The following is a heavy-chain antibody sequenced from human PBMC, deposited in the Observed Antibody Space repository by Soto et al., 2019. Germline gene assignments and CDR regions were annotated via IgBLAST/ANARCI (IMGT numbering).Heavy chain of an antibody. V-gene: IGHV1-8*01. Sequence: ASVKVSCKASGYSFTSYDINWVRQATGQGLEWMGWMNPNSGNTGYAQKFQGRVTMTRNTSISTAYMELSSLRSEDTAVYYCARGSSIAAAGDLDYWGQGTLVTVSS. D-gene: IGHD6-13*01. J-gene: IGHJ4*02. CDR3: ARGSSIAAAGDLDY. CDR1: GYSFTSYD. CDR2: MNPNSGNT.